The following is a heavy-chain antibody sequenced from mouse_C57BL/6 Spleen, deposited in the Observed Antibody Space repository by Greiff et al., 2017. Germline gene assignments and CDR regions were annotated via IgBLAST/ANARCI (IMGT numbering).Heavy chain of an antibody. CDR2: SRNKANDYTT. V-gene: IGHV7-1*01. D-gene: IGHD2-4*01. CDR3: ARDGNYYDYDGYAMDY. Sequence: EVNVVESGGGLVQSGRSLRLSCATSGFTFSDFYMEWVRQAPGKGLEWIAASRNKANDYTTEYSASVKGRFIVSRDTSQSILYLQMNALRAEDTAIYYCARDGNYYDYDGYAMDYWGQGTSVTVSS. CDR1: GFTFSDFY. J-gene: IGHJ4*01.